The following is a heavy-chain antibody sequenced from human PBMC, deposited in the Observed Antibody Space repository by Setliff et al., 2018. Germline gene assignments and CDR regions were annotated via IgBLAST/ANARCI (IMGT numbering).Heavy chain of an antibody. Sequence: SVKVSCKASGYTFTSYAMNWVRQAPGQGLEWMGRIIPIFGTANYAQKFQGRVTITADESTSTAYMELSSLRSEDTAVYYCARGDGTTYPSDYWGQGTLVTVSS. J-gene: IGHJ4*02. V-gene: IGHV1-69*13. CDR1: GYTFTSYA. CDR3: ARGDGTTYPSDY. CDR2: IIPIFGTA. D-gene: IGHD1-1*01.